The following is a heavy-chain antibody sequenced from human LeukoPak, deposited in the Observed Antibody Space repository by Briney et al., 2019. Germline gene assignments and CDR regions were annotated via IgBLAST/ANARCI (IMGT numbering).Heavy chain of an antibody. CDR3: ARGRGTTMVRGVITNYFDL. CDR1: GYTFTGYY. CDR2: INPNSGGT. V-gene: IGHV1-2*02. D-gene: IGHD3-10*01. J-gene: IGHJ2*01. Sequence: ASVKVSCKASGYTFTGYYMHWVRQAPGQGLEWMGWINPNSGGTNYAQKFLGSVTMTGDTSINTAFMELSRLRSDDTAIYYCARGRGTTMVRGVITNYFDLWGRGSLVTVSS.